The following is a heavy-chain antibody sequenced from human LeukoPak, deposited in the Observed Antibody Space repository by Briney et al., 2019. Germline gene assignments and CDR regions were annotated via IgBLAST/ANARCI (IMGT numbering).Heavy chain of an antibody. Sequence: GGSLRLSCAASGFTFSSYSMNWVRQAPGKGLEWVSSISSSSSYIYYADSVKGRFTISRDNAKNSLYLQMNSLRAEDTAVYYCARGTPLNPEISGFDCWGQGTLVTVSS. CDR1: GFTFSSYS. V-gene: IGHV3-21*01. CDR2: ISSSSSYI. D-gene: IGHD1-14*01. CDR3: ARGTPLNPEISGFDC. J-gene: IGHJ4*02.